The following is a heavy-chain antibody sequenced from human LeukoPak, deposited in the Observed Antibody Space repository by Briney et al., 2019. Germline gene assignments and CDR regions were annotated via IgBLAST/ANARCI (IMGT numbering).Heavy chain of an antibody. D-gene: IGHD3-22*01. V-gene: IGHV3-66*01. CDR1: GITVRSNH. Sequence: PGESLRLSCAASGITVRSNHMNWVRQAPGKGLEWVSVIYSGDRAYYADSVKDRFTISRDNSKNTLYLQMNSLRAEDTAVYFCARGTLIVGYFDYWGQGTLVTVSS. CDR2: IYSGDRA. J-gene: IGHJ4*02. CDR3: ARGTLIVGYFDY.